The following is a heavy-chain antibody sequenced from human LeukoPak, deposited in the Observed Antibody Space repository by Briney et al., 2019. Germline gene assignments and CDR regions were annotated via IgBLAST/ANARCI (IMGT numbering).Heavy chain of an antibody. CDR1: GFTFSSYA. D-gene: IGHD6-6*01. Sequence: GGSLRLSCAASGFTFSSYAMSWVRQAPGKGLEWVSTITGSGGSTYYPDSVKGRFTISRDNSKNTLYLQMNSLRAEDTAIYYCAKRTFGSSAWYCFDFGGQGTLVTVSS. J-gene: IGHJ4*02. CDR2: ITGSGGST. V-gene: IGHV3-23*01. CDR3: AKRTFGSSAWYCFDF.